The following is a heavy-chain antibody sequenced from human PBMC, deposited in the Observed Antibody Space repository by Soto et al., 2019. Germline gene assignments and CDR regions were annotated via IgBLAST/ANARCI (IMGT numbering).Heavy chain of an antibody. D-gene: IGHD3-3*02. Sequence: QVQLEQSGAEVKKPGSSVKVSCKASGGTFSNSAISWVRQAPGQGLEWMGGIMPIFRTPDYAQKFQGRVTISADESTGTAYMEWSGLRADDTAIYYCARDKARAQLGGKYYYILDVRGQGTKVTVSS. J-gene: IGHJ6*02. CDR2: IMPIFRTP. CDR1: GGTFSNSA. CDR3: ARDKARAQLGGKYYYILDV. V-gene: IGHV1-69*12.